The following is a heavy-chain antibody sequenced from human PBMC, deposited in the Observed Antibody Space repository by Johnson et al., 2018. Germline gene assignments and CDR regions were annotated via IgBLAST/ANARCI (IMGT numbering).Heavy chain of an antibody. CDR3: ARRNCSSSSCPRVFDH. CDR2: ISSTASTM. Sequence: VQLVESGGGLVQPGGSLRLSCGGSGFTFSSYSMNWVRQAPGKGLEWISYISSTASTMYYADHVKGRVTISRDNSNNSVYLLMKSLRAEDTAVYYCARRNCSSSSCPRVFDHWGQGTLVTVSS. CDR1: GFTFSSYS. V-gene: IGHV3-48*01. D-gene: IGHD2-2*01. J-gene: IGHJ4*02.